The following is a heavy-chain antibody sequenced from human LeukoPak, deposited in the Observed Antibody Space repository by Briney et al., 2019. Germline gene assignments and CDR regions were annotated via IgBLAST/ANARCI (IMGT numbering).Heavy chain of an antibody. CDR1: GGSISSHY. J-gene: IGHJ4*02. CDR2: IYYSGST. CDR3: ARGGYYFDY. V-gene: IGHV4-59*11. Sequence: PSETLSLTCTVSGGSISSHYWSWIRQPPGKGLEWIGYIYYSGSTNYNPSLKSRVTILVDTSKNQFSLKPSSVTAADTAVYYCARGGYYFDYWGQGTLVTVSS.